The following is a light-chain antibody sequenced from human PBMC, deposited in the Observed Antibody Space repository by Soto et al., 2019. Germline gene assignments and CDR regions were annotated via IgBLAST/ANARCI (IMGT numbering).Light chain of an antibody. Sequence: PGESATLSCRASQTVSISYLAWYQQKPGLAPRLILYDTSFRATGIPDRFSGSGSGTDFTLTISRLDPEDFAVYYCQQRSNWTPITFGQGTRLEIK. CDR2: DTS. V-gene: IGKV3D-20*02. J-gene: IGKJ5*01. CDR3: QQRSNWTPIT. CDR1: QTVSISY.